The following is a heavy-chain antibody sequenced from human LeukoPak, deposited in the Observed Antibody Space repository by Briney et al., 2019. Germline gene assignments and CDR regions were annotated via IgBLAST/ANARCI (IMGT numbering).Heavy chain of an antibody. CDR2: ISSNGGTT. V-gene: IGHV3-64D*09. CDR3: ANFRDYSGC. Sequence: PGGSLRLSCAASGFTFSSYEMNWVRQAPGKGLEYVSAISSNGGTTYYAESVKGRFTISRDNSKNTVYLQMSSLRPEDTAVYYCANFRDYSGCWGQGTLVTVSS. J-gene: IGHJ4*02. D-gene: IGHD5-12*01. CDR1: GFTFSSYE.